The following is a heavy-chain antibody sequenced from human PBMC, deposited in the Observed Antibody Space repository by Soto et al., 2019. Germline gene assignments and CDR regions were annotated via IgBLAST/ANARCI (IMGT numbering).Heavy chain of an antibody. D-gene: IGHD4-4*01. CDR1: GFSFSNYA. J-gene: IGHJ4*02. V-gene: IGHV3-23*01. CDR2: ITSVGYT. Sequence: EVQLLESGGGLVQPGGSLRLSCATSGFSFSNYAMSWVRQAPGKGLELVAAITSVGYTYYVDSLKGRFTISRDNSKNTLYLQMNSLRAEATAVYYCAKDLIDYSNSYFDYWGQGTLVTVSS. CDR3: AKDLIDYSNSYFDY.